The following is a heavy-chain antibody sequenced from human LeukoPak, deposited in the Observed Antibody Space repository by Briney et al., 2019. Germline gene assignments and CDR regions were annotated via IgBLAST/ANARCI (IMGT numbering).Heavy chain of an antibody. D-gene: IGHD3-9*01. CDR1: GYTFTSYG. CDR2: ISAYNGNT. V-gene: IGHV1-18*01. J-gene: IGHJ4*02. Sequence: ASVKVSCKASGYTFTSYGISWVRQAPGQGLEWMGWISAYNGNTNYAQKLQGRVTMTTDTSTSTAYMELRSLRSDDTAVYYCARESDYDILTGHKSSLEYWGQGILVAVSS. CDR3: ARESDYDILTGHKSSLEY.